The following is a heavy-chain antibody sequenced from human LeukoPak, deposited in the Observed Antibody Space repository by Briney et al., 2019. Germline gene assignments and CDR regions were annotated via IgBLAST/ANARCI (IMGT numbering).Heavy chain of an antibody. CDR3: GGEGPESAGNY. D-gene: IGHD1-1*01. CDR2: INHSGST. Sequence: SETLSLTCAVYVGSFSGYYWSWIRQPPGKGLEWIGEINHSGSTNYNPSLKSRVTNSVDTTKNQFSLRLGPVTAGETGVYYFGGEGPESAGNYWGQGTLVTVSS. V-gene: IGHV4-34*01. J-gene: IGHJ4*02. CDR1: VGSFSGYY.